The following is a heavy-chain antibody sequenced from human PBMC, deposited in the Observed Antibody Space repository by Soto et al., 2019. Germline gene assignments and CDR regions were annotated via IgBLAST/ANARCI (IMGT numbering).Heavy chain of an antibody. Sequence: QVTLKESGPVLVKPTETLTLTCTVSGFSLSNARMGVSWIRQPPGKALEWLAHIFSNDEKSYSTSLKSRLTISKDTSKSQVVLTMTNMDPVDTATYYCARVSPLVGATLVVAFDIWDQGTMVTVSS. J-gene: IGHJ3*02. CDR1: GFSLSNARMG. D-gene: IGHD1-26*01. CDR2: IFSNDEK. CDR3: ARVSPLVGATLVVAFDI. V-gene: IGHV2-26*01.